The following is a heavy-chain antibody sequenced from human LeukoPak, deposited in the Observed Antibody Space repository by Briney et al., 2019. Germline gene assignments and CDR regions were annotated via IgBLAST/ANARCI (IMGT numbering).Heavy chain of an antibody. CDR2: ISSSSSYI. V-gene: IGHV3-21*01. CDR1: GFTFSSYG. D-gene: IGHD2-15*01. Sequence: GGSLRLSCAASGFTFSSYGMNWVRQAPGKGLEWVSSISSSSSYIYYADSVKGRFTISRDNAKNSLYLQMNSLRAEDTAVYYCARDRVAATLYYYMDVWGKGTTVTVSS. CDR3: ARDRVAATLYYYMDV. J-gene: IGHJ6*03.